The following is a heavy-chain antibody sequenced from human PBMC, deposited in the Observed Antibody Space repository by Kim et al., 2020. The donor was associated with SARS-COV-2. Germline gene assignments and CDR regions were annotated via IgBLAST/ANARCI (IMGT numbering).Heavy chain of an antibody. CDR3: ARGKPAWYAFEN. CDR2: T. D-gene: IGHD6-13*01. V-gene: IGHV3-53*01. Sequence: TYYADAGKGQITISKDKSKNTLYLQMNSLRAEDTAVYYWARGKPAWYAFENWGQGTLVTVSS. J-gene: IGHJ4*02.